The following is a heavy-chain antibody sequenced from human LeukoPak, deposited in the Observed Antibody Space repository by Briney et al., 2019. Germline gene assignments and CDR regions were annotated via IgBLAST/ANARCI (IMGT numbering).Heavy chain of an antibody. D-gene: IGHD3-16*01. J-gene: IGHJ3*01. Sequence: ASVKVSCKASGYTFGAYYMYWVRQAPGQGLEWMGWIRPNSGGTNYTQKFQGRVTMTRDTSINTAYMELSRLTSDDTAVYFCATWGLHFDVWGQGTMVIVAS. CDR2: IRPNSGGT. CDR3: ATWGLHFDV. CDR1: GYTFGAYY. V-gene: IGHV1-2*02.